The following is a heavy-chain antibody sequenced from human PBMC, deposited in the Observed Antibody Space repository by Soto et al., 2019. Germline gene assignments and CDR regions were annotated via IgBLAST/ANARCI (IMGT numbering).Heavy chain of an antibody. CDR1: GGSINSDEYS. CDR3: ARENLDTVTDS. Sequence: SETLSLTCLVSGGSINSDEYSWSWIRQPPGKGLEWIGYISYTGTTYYNPSLKSRVTISSDTSENQFSLKLTSVTAADTAVYYCARENLDTVTDSWGQGTLVTVSA. J-gene: IGHJ5*02. V-gene: IGHV4-30-4*01. CDR2: ISYTGTT. D-gene: IGHD4-17*01.